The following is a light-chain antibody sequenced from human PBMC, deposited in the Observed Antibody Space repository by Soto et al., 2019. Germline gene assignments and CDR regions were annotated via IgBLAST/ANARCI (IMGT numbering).Light chain of an antibody. V-gene: IGLV2-8*01. CDR3: SSYAGSELYV. CDR2: EVS. Sequence: QPVLTQPPSASGSPGQSVTISCTGTSSDVGGYNYVSWYQQHPGKAPKVMIYEVSKRPSGVPDRFSGSKSGNTASLTVSGLQAEDEADYYCSSYAGSELYVFGSGTKLTVL. J-gene: IGLJ1*01. CDR1: SSDVGGYNY.